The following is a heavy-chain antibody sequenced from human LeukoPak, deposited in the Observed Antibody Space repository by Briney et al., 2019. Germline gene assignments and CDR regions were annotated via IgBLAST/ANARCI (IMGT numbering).Heavy chain of an antibody. Sequence: TPSETLSLICTVSGGSISSYYWSWIRQPPGKGLEWIGYFYYSGSTNYNPSLKSRVSISVDTSKNQFSLKLSSVTTADTAVYYCARGDMTTVTTMGYWGQGTLVTVSS. CDR1: GGSISSYY. CDR2: FYYSGST. J-gene: IGHJ4*02. D-gene: IGHD4-17*01. CDR3: ARGDMTTVTTMGY. V-gene: IGHV4-59*01.